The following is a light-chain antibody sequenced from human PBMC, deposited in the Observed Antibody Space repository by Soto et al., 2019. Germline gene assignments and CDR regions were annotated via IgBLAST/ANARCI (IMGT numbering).Light chain of an antibody. Sequence: EILVTQSPSTLAVSPGERATLSCRASQSVSSNLAWYQQKPGKAPRLLINGASTRATGIPARFSGSGSGTEFSLTISSLQSEDFEVYYCQQYSDWPPTFGQGTKVDIK. CDR1: QSVSSN. CDR2: GAS. J-gene: IGKJ1*01. V-gene: IGKV3-15*01. CDR3: QQYSDWPPT.